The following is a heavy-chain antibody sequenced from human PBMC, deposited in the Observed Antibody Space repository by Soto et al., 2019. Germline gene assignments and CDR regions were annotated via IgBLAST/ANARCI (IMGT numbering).Heavy chain of an antibody. Sequence: GGSLRLSCAASGFTFSSYAMHWVRQAPGKGLEWVAVISYDGSNKYYADSVKGRFTISRDNSKNTLYLQMNSLRAEDTAVYYCARDERYCSGGSCYYGYYFDYWGQGTLVTVSS. CDR3: ARDERYCSGGSCYYGYYFDY. D-gene: IGHD2-15*01. CDR1: GFTFSSYA. CDR2: ISYDGSNK. J-gene: IGHJ4*02. V-gene: IGHV3-30-3*01.